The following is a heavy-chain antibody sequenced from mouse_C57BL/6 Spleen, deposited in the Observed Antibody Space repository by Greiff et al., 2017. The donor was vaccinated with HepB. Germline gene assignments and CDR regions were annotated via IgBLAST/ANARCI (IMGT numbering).Heavy chain of an antibody. CDR1: GFTFTDYY. D-gene: IGHD1-1*01. Sequence: DVKLVESGGGLVQPGGSLSLSCAASGFTFTDYYMSWVRQPPGKALEWLGVIRNKANGYTTEYSASVKGTFTISRANSQSILYLQMDALRAGDSATYYCASSYYSSSPFAYWGQGPLVTVSA. CDR3: ASSYYSSSPFAY. V-gene: IGHV7-3*01. CDR2: IRNKANGYTT. J-gene: IGHJ3*01.